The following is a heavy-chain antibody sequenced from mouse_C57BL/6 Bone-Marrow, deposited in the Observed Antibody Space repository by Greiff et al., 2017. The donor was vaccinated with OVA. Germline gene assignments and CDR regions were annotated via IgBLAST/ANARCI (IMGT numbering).Heavy chain of an antibody. Sequence: QVQLQQSGAELMKPGASVKLSCKATGYTFTGYWIEWVKQRPGHGLEWIGEFLPGSGSTNYNAKFKGKATFTTDTSSNTSYMQLSILTTEDSAIYYCANSYYGRAMDYWGQGTSVTVSS. V-gene: IGHV1-9*01. CDR2: FLPGSGST. CDR3: ANSYYGRAMDY. CDR1: GYTFTGYW. J-gene: IGHJ4*01. D-gene: IGHD2-10*01.